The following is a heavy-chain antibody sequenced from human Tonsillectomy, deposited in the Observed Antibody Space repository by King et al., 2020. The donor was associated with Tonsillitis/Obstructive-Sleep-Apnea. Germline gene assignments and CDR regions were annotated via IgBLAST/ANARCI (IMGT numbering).Heavy chain of an antibody. V-gene: IGHV6-1*01. CDR2: PYYRSKWYN. CDR1: VDSVSSNSAA. Sequence: VQLQQSGPGLVKPSQTLSLTCAISVDSVSSNSAAWNWIRQSPSRGLEWLGRPYYRSKWYNDYAVSVKRRITINPDPTKNKFYLQLNSVTPEDTSVYSCARGGVYSYNWFDPWGQGTLVTVSS. D-gene: IGHD5/OR15-5a*01. CDR3: ARGGVYSYNWFDP. J-gene: IGHJ5*02.